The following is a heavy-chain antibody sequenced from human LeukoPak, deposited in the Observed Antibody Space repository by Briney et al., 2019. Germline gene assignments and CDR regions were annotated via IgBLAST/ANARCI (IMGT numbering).Heavy chain of an antibody. CDR1: GFTFSSYA. CDR2: ISDSGGST. J-gene: IGHJ5*02. D-gene: IGHD6-6*01. Sequence: GATLRLSCAVSGFTFSSYALSWVRQAPGKGLEWVSAISDSGGSTYYADSVKGRFTITRDNSKNTLYLQMNSLRAEDTAVYYCAKQGRIAAYNWFDPRVQGTLVSVSS. CDR3: AKQGRIAAYNWFDP. V-gene: IGHV3-23*01.